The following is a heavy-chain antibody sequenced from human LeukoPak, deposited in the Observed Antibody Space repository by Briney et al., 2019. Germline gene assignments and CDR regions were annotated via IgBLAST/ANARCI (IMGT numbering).Heavy chain of an antibody. CDR2: INHSGST. CDR1: GGSFSGYY. D-gene: IGHD2-15*01. Sequence: PSETLSLTCAVYGGSFSGYYWSWIRQPPGKGLEWIGEINHSGSTNYNPSLKSRVTISVDTSKNQFSLKLSSVTAADTAVYYCAREVRGVAATRWLDYWGQGTLVTVSS. V-gene: IGHV4-34*01. J-gene: IGHJ4*02. CDR3: AREVRGVAATRWLDY.